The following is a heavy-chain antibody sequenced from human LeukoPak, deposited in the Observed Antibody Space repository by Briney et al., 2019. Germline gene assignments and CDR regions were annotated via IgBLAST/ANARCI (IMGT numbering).Heavy chain of an antibody. CDR1: GGSINSDY. D-gene: IGHD6-13*01. CDR3: ARDRAHLEQQLVLGFAFDI. CDR2: IYYSGST. J-gene: IGHJ3*02. Sequence: SETLSLTSTVFGGSINSDYWNWIRQPPGKGLEWIGYIYYSGSTNYNPSLKSRVTISVDTSKNQFSLKLSSVTAADTAVYYCARDRAHLEQQLVLGFAFDIWGQGTMVTVSS. V-gene: IGHV4-59*01.